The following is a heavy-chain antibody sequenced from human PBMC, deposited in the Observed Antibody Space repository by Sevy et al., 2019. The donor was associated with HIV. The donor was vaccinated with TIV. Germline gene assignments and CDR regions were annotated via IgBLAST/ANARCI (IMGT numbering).Heavy chain of an antibody. J-gene: IGHJ6*02. D-gene: IGHD2-15*01. CDR2: LIGGGSRT. CDR1: GFPFSNYA. V-gene: IGHV3-23*01. Sequence: GGSLRLSCAASGFPFSNYAMSWIRQAPGKGLEWVSTLIGGGSRTYYADSVTGRFTISRDNSKNTLYLQMNSLRADDPAIYYCAKRRVQSGLSGGGANYGWDVCGHGTTVTVS. CDR3: AKRRVQSGLSGGGANYGWDV.